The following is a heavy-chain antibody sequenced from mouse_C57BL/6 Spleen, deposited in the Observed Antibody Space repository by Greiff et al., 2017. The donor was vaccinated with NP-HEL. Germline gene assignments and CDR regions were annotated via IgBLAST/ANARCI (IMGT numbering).Heavy chain of an antibody. CDR1: GYSFTDYN. Sequence: VQLQQSGPELVKPGASVKISRKASGYSFTDYNMNWVKQSNGKSPEWIGVIYPNYGTTSHNQKFKGKATLTGDQSSSTANMQRNSLTAEDSAVYYCAKTRYDAMDYWGQGTSVTVSS. V-gene: IGHV1-39*01. CDR3: AKTRYDAMDY. CDR2: IYPNYGTT. J-gene: IGHJ4*01.